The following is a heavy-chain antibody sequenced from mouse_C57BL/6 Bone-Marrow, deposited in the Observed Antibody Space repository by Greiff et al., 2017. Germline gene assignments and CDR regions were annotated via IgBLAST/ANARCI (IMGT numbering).Heavy chain of an antibody. Sequence: QVQLQQPRAELVKPGASVKMSCKASGYTFTSYWITWVKQRPGQGLEWIGDIYPGSGSTNYNEKFKSKATLTVDTSSSTAYMQLSSLTSEDSAVYYCARNYGSSPWFAYWGQGTLVTVSA. D-gene: IGHD1-1*01. CDR2: IYPGSGST. J-gene: IGHJ3*01. CDR3: ARNYGSSPWFAY. CDR1: GYTFTSYW. V-gene: IGHV1-55*01.